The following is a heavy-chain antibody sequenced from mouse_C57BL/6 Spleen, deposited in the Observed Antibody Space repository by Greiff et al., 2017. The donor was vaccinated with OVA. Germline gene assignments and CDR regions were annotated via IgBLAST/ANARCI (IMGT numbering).Heavy chain of an antibody. CDR2: IWRGGST. Sequence: VQLQQSGPGLVQPSGFSLTSYGAHWVRQSPGKGLEWLGVIWRGGSTDYNAAFMSRLSITKDNSKSQVFFKMNSLQADDTAIYYCASLIYCDYDYAMDYWGQGTSVTVSS. CDR3: ASLIYCDYDYAMDY. D-gene: IGHD2-4*01. V-gene: IGHV2-5*01. J-gene: IGHJ4*01. CDR1: GFSLTSYG.